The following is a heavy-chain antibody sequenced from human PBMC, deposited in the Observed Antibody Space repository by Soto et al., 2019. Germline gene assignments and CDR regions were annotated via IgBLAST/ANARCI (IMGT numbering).Heavy chain of an antibody. CDR1: GRSISSSSYY. D-gene: IGHD2-21*02. V-gene: IGHV4-39*01. CDR3: ARLNCGGDCYYASAVPRFYYYGMDV. CDR2: IYYSGST. J-gene: IGHJ6*04. Sequence: SDPLSLTCTVSGRSISSSSYYWGWSRQPPGKGLEWIGSIYYSGSTYYNPSLKSRVTISVDTSKNQFSLKLSSVTAADTAVYYCARLNCGGDCYYASAVPRFYYYGMDVWGKGTTVT.